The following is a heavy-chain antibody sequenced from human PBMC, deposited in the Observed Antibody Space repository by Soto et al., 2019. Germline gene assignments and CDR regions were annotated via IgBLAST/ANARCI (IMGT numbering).Heavy chain of an antibody. J-gene: IGHJ1*01. CDR1: GYTFTSYG. V-gene: IGHV1-18*04. CDR2: ISPLKGRT. CDR3: AMDYGDRPEYFKH. D-gene: IGHD4-17*01. Sequence: QVQLVQSGPDLKRPEASMKVSCKASGYTFTSYGISWVRQAPGQGLEWMAWISPLKGRTQYSQKAQGRVTLSTDTSSNTAYMEMTTLRVDDTAVYYCAMDYGDRPEYFKHWGQCTLVTVS.